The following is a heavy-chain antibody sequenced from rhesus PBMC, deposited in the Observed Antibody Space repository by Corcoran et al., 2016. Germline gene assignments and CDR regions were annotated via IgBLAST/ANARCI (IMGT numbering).Heavy chain of an antibody. Sequence: QVTLKESGPALVKPTQTLTLTCTFSGFSISTSGMGVGWFRQPPGKALEWLALIYWDDDKYYSTSLKSRLTISKDTSKNQVVLTMTNMDPVDTATYYCARPRSGSFDYWGQGVLVTVSS. CDR2: IYWDDDK. D-gene: IGHD6-25*01. V-gene: IGHV2-174*01. CDR3: ARPRSGSFDY. J-gene: IGHJ4*01. CDR1: GFSISTSGMG.